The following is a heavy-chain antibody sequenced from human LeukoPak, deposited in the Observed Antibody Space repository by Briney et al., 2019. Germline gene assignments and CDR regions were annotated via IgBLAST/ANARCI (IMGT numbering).Heavy chain of an antibody. CDR3: AKVWGYSYGSGFDS. J-gene: IGHJ4*02. Sequence: PGGSLRLPCAASGFTFSSYAMSWVRQAPGKGLEWVSAISGSGGSTYYADSVKGRFTISRDNSKNTLYLQMNSLRAEDTAVYYCAKVWGYSYGSGFDSWGQGTLVTVSS. D-gene: IGHD5-18*01. CDR2: ISGSGGST. V-gene: IGHV3-23*01. CDR1: GFTFSSYA.